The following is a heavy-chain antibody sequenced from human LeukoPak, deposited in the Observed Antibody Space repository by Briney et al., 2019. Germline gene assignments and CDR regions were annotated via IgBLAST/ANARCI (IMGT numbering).Heavy chain of an antibody. CDR1: GYTFTGYY. D-gene: IGHD3-3*01. Sequence: ASVKVSCKASGYTFTGYYMHWVRQAPGQGLEWMGWINPNSGGTNYAQKFQGRVTMTRDTSISTAYMELSRLRSDDTAVYYCARGYYDFWSGYYGALSDYWGQGTLVTVSS. CDR3: ARGYYDFWSGYYGALSDY. J-gene: IGHJ4*02. CDR2: INPNSGGT. V-gene: IGHV1-2*02.